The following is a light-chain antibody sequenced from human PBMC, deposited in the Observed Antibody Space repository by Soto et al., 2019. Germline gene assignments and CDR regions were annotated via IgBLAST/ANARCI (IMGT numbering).Light chain of an antibody. V-gene: IGKV3-20*01. CDR3: QQYGGSTRT. CDR1: QSVTTQ. CDR2: GAS. J-gene: IGKJ1*01. Sequence: IVLTQSPGTLSLSPGERATLSCRASQSVTTQLAWYQQKPGQAPRLIIHGASSRATGVPDRITGSGSGTDFTLSISRLEPEDLAVYYCQQYGGSTRTFGQGTKV.